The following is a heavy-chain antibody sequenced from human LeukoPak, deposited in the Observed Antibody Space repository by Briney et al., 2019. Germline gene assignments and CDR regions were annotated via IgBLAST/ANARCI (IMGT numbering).Heavy chain of an antibody. V-gene: IGHV3-23*01. Sequence: GGSLRLSCAASGFDFNNYAMSWVRQAPGKGLEWVSAISGSGGSTYYADSVKGRFTISRDNSKSTLYLQMNSLRAEDTAVYYCAKDVRGAAADPDNWFDPWGQGTLVTVSS. CDR3: AKDVRGAAADPDNWFDP. D-gene: IGHD6-13*01. CDR1: GFDFNNYA. J-gene: IGHJ5*02. CDR2: ISGSGGST.